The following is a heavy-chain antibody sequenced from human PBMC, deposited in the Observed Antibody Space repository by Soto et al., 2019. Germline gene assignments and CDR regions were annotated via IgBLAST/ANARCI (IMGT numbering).Heavy chain of an antibody. CDR2: ISDDGGNK. V-gene: IGHV3-30*18. CDR3: AKGRIFDYYGSGSRGSFDY. CDR1: GVTFSNYG. Sequence: QVQLVESGGGVVQPGRSLRLSCAASGVTFSNYGMHWVRQAPGKGLEWVAAISDDGGNKYYADSVKGRFTISRDNSKNTLYLPMNSLRAEDTVVYYCAKGRIFDYYGSGSRGSFDYWGQGTLVTVSS. J-gene: IGHJ4*02. D-gene: IGHD3-10*01.